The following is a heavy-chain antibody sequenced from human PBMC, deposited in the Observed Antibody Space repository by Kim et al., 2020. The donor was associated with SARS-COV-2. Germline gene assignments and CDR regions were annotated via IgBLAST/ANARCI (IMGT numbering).Heavy chain of an antibody. Sequence: TYYADSVKGRFTISRDNSKNALYLQMNSLRAEDTAVYDCANPRNANPGGYWGQGTLVTVSS. V-gene: IGHV3-23*01. D-gene: IGHD2-8*02. CDR3: ANPRNANPGGY. J-gene: IGHJ4*02. CDR2: T.